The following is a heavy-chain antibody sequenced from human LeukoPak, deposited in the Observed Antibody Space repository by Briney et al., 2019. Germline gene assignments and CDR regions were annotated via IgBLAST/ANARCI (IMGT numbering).Heavy chain of an antibody. V-gene: IGHV4-34*01. CDR2: INHSGST. D-gene: IGHD3/OR15-3a*01. J-gene: IGHJ3*02. Sequence: SETLSLTCAVYGGSFSCYYWSWIRQPPGKGLEWNGEINHSGSTNYNPSLKSRVAISLDTSKNQFSLKLSSLTAADTSVYYCARGFDLDAFDIWAQGTMVTVSS. CDR3: ARGFDLDAFDI. CDR1: GGSFSCYY.